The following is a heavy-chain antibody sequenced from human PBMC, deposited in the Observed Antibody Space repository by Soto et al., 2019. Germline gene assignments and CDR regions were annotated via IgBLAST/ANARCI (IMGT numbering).Heavy chain of an antibody. J-gene: IGHJ3*02. CDR3: ARDSQKGLRLSAFDI. D-gene: IGHD5-12*01. CDR2: INPNSGGT. Sequence: GASVKVSCKTSGYSFTDYKLHWVRQAPGQGLEWMGWINPNSGGTNYAQKFQGWVTMTRDTSISTAYMELSRLRSDDTAVYYCARDSQKGLRLSAFDIWGQGTMVTVSS. CDR1: GYSFTDYK. V-gene: IGHV1-2*04.